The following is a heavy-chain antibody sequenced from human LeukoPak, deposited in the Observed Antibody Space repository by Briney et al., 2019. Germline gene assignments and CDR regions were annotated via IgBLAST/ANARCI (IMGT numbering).Heavy chain of an antibody. J-gene: IGHJ5*02. Sequence: GESLKISCKGSGYSFTSYWIGWVRQMPGKGLEWMGTIYPGDSDTRYSPSFQGQVTISADKYISIAYLQWSSLKASDTAIYYCAREGQLASMGGPYNWFDPWGQGTLVTVSS. CDR3: AREGQLASMGGPYNWFDP. V-gene: IGHV5-51*01. CDR2: IYPGDSDT. CDR1: GYSFTSYW. D-gene: IGHD2-2*01.